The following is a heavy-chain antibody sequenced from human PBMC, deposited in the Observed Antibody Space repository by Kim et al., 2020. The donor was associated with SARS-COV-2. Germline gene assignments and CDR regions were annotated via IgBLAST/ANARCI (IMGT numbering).Heavy chain of an antibody. J-gene: IGHJ4*02. D-gene: IGHD3-22*01. CDR3: ASWSDYDSSGYN. CDR2: ISSSSSYI. Sequence: GGSLRLSCAASGFTFSSYSMNWVRQAPGKGLEWVSSISSSSSYIYYADSVKGRFTISRDNAKNSLYLQMNSLRAEDTAVYYCASWSDYDSSGYNWGQGTLVTVSS. CDR1: GFTFSSYS. V-gene: IGHV3-21*01.